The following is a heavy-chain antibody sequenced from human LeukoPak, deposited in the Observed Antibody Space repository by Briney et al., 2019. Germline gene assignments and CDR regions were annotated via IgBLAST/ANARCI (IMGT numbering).Heavy chain of an antibody. V-gene: IGHV3-23*01. J-gene: IGHJ6*02. CDR1: GFTFSNHA. CDR3: AKAKVRYFDWLSHPFYYYYGMDV. D-gene: IGHD3-9*01. Sequence: GGSQRLSCVASGFTFSNHAMTWVRQAPGKGLEWVSAISGSGGSTYYADSVKGRFTISRDNSKNTLYLQMNSLRAEDTAVYYCAKAKVRYFDWLSHPFYYYYGMDVWGQGTTVTVSS. CDR2: ISGSGGST.